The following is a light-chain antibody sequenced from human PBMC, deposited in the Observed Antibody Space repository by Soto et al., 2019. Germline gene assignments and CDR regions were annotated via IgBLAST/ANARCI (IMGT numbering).Light chain of an antibody. CDR1: RGIGDR. V-gene: IGKV1-12*01. J-gene: IGKJ1*01. CDR3: LQVSSFPRT. Sequence: DIQMTQSPSSLSAVVGDRVTITCRASRGIGDRLAWFQQKPRKAPQFLIQTASNLQSGAPSRFSGSGSGTEFILSINSLQPEDIATYYCLQVSSFPRTFGQGTKVEIK. CDR2: TAS.